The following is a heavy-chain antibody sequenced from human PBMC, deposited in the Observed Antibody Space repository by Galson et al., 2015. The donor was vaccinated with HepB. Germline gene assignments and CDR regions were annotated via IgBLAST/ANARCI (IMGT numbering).Heavy chain of an antibody. D-gene: IGHD2-2*01. CDR1: GFSLSTSGMC. V-gene: IGHV2-70*11. J-gene: IGHJ6*02. Sequence: PALVKPTQTLTLTCTFSGFSLSTSGMCVSWVRQPPGKALEWLARIDWDGNKDYTTSLKTRLTISTDTSKNQVVLTMTNVDPVDTATYYCARMVVPADIDHYYYRAMDVWGQGTTVTVSS. CDR2: IDWDGNK. CDR3: ARMVVPADIDHYYYRAMDV.